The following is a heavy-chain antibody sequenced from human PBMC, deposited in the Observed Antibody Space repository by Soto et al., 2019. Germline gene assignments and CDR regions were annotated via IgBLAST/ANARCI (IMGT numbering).Heavy chain of an antibody. CDR1: GYSFTSYW. V-gene: IGHV5-51*01. J-gene: IGHJ4*02. CDR3: ARVRSYYYDSSGYYYFDY. D-gene: IGHD3-22*01. CDR2: IYPGDSDT. Sequence: PGASLKISCKASGYSFTSYWIGWVRQMPGKGLEWMGIIYPGDSDTRYSPSFQGQVTMSADKSISTAYLQWSSLKASDTAMYYCARVRSYYYDSSGYYYFDYWGQGTLVTVSS.